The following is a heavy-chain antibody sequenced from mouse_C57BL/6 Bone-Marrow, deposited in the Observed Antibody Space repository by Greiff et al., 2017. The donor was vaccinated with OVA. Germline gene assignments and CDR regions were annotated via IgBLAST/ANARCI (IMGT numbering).Heavy chain of an antibody. Sequence: VQLQQSGAELVRPGSSVKLSCKASGYTFTSYWMDWVKQRPGQGLEWIGNIYPSDSETHYNQKFKDKATLTVDKSSSTAYMQLSSLTSEDSAVYYCARSRITTVDYWGQGTTLTVSS. J-gene: IGHJ2*01. V-gene: IGHV1-61*01. CDR2: IYPSDSET. D-gene: IGHD1-1*01. CDR3: ARSRITTVDY. CDR1: GYTFTSYW.